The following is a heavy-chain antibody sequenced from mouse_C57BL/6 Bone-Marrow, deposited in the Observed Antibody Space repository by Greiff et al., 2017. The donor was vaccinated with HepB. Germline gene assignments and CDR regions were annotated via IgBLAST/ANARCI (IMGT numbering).Heavy chain of an antibody. D-gene: IGHD5-1*01. V-gene: IGHV5-6*01. CDR2: ISSGGSYT. Sequence: EVKLMESGGDLVKPGGSLKLSCAASGFTFSSYGMSWVRQTPDKRLEWVATISSGGSYTYYPDSVKGRFTISRDNAKNTLYLQMSSLKSEDTAMYYCARYRTVYFDYWGQGTTLTVSS. CDR1: GFTFSSYG. J-gene: IGHJ2*01. CDR3: ARYRTVYFDY.